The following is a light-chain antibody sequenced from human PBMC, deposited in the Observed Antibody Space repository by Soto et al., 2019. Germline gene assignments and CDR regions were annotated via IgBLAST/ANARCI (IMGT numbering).Light chain of an antibody. CDR2: AAS. CDR1: QSISSY. J-gene: IGKJ1*01. Sequence: DIQMTQSPSSLSASVGDRVTITCRASQSISSYLNWYQQKPGQAPTLLIYAASSLQSGVPSSFSGSGSGSDFLLGKSSLQPAGVATYYCHHCYSPPCTVAEETRVEIK. CDR3: HHCYSPPCT. V-gene: IGKV1-39*01.